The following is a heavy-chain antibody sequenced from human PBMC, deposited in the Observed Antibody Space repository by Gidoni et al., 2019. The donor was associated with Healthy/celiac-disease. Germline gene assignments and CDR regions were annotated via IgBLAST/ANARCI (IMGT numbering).Heavy chain of an antibody. CDR3: AREVVVAATPDWFDP. CDR2: IIPILGIA. Sequence: QVQLVQSGAEVKKPGSSVKVSCKASGGTFSSYAISWVRQAPGQGLEWMGRIIPILGIANYAQKFQGRVTITADKSTSTAYMELSSLRSEDTAVYYCAREVVVAATPDWFDPWGQGTLVTVSS. D-gene: IGHD2-15*01. V-gene: IGHV1-69*04. CDR1: GGTFSSYA. J-gene: IGHJ5*02.